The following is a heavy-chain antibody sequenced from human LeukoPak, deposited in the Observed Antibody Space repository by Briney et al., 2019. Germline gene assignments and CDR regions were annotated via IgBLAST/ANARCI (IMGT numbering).Heavy chain of an antibody. J-gene: IGHJ4*02. Sequence: GGSLRLSCAASGFTFSSYGMHWVRQAPGKGLEWVAFIRYDGSNKYYEDSVKGRFTISRDNSKNTLYLQMNSLRAEDTAVYYCAKDVKRYCSSTSCPPDYWGQGTLVTVSS. CDR3: AKDVKRYCSSTSCPPDY. D-gene: IGHD2-2*01. V-gene: IGHV3-30*02. CDR1: GFTFSSYG. CDR2: IRYDGSNK.